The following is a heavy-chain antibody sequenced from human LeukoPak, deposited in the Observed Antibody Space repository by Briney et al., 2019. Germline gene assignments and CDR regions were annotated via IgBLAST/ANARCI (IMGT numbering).Heavy chain of an antibody. V-gene: IGHV3-30*02. D-gene: IGHD3-9*01. CDR3: ARGPDILTPMDSGYYFDY. CDR2: IRYDGSNK. CDR1: GFTFSSYG. J-gene: IGHJ4*02. Sequence: GGSLRLSCAASGFTFSSYGMHWVRQAPGKGLEWVAFIRYDGSNKYYADSVKGRFTISRDNSKNTLYLQMNSLRAEDTAVYYCARGPDILTPMDSGYYFDYWGQGTLVTVSS.